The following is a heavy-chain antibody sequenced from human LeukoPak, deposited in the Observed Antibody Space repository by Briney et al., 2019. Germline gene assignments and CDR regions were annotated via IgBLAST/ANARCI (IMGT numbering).Heavy chain of an antibody. J-gene: IGHJ4*02. D-gene: IGHD2-15*01. V-gene: IGHV4-61*02. Sequence: SQTLSLTCSVSGASISSGSYYWRWIRQPAGKGLEWIGRIYTSGSTNYNPSLKSRVTISVDTSKNQFSLKLSSVTAADTAVYYCARQYSTYYFDYWGQGTLVTVSS. CDR1: GASISSGSYY. CDR3: ARQYSTYYFDY. CDR2: IYTSGST.